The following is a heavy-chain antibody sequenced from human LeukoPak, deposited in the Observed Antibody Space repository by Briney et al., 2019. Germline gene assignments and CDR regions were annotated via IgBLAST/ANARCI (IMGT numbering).Heavy chain of an antibody. Sequence: PGVSLRLSCAASGFTVSSNYMSWVRQAPGKGLEWVSITYSDGTTYYADSVKGRFTISRENAKNSLYLQMNSLRAGDTAVYYCARSSSGWYGKYFDYWGQGTLVTVSS. CDR1: GFTVSSNY. CDR2: TYSDGTT. V-gene: IGHV3-66*01. D-gene: IGHD6-19*01. J-gene: IGHJ4*02. CDR3: ARSSSGWYGKYFDY.